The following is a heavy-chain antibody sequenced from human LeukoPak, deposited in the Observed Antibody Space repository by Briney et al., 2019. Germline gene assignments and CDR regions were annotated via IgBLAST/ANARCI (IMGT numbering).Heavy chain of an antibody. CDR1: GFTFSEYA. CDR3: ARPLKEGGYYYGMDV. D-gene: IGHD3-16*01. CDR2: ISSHGSST. V-gene: IGHV3-64*01. Sequence: PGGSLRLSCAASGFTFSEYAMFWVRQAPGKGLEFVSAISSHGSSTYYANSLKGRLNISRDNSKNTLYLQMRSLRPEDTAVYYCARPLKEGGYYYGMDVWGQGTTVTVSS. J-gene: IGHJ6*02.